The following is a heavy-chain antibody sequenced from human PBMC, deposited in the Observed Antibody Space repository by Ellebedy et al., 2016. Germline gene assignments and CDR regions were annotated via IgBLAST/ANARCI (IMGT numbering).Heavy chain of an antibody. D-gene: IGHD6-13*01. V-gene: IGHV1-69*05. J-gene: IGHJ4*02. CDR2: IIPIFGTA. Sequence: SVKVSXXASGGTFSSYAISWVRQAPGQGLEWMGGIIPIFGTANYAQKFQGRVTITRDTSASTAYMELSSLRSEDTAVYYCASGSLSEQQLVPVIWGQGTLVTVSS. CDR1: GGTFSSYA. CDR3: ASGSLSEQQLVPVI.